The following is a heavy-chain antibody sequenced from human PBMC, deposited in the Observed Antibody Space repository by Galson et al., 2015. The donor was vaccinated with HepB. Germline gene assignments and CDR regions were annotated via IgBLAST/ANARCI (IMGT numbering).Heavy chain of an antibody. CDR2: IRSRANNYAT. CDR1: GFTFSGSA. Sequence: SLRLSCAASGFTFSGSAMHWVRQASGKGLEWVGRIRSRANNYATADAASVKGRFTISRDESKNTAYLQMNSRKTEDTAVYYCTSSSARDGYNYPHFDYWGPRTLVTVSS. CDR3: TSSSARDGYNYPHFDY. J-gene: IGHJ4*02. D-gene: IGHD5-24*01. V-gene: IGHV3-73*01.